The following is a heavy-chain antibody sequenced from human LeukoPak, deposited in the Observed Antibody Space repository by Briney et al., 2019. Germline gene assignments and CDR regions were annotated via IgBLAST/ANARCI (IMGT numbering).Heavy chain of an antibody. J-gene: IGHJ4*02. D-gene: IGHD4-17*01. CDR1: GFTFSSYS. CDR2: ISSSSSAI. V-gene: IGHV3-48*01. Sequence: GGSLRLSCAASGFTFSSYSMNWVRQAPGKGLEWVSYISSSSSAIYYADSVKGRFTISRDNAKNSLYLQMNSLRAEDTAVYYCARDNDYGDYGLDYWGQGTLVTVSS. CDR3: ARDNDYGDYGLDY.